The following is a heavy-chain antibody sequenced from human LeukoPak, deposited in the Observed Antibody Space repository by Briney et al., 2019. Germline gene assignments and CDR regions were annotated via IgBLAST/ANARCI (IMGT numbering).Heavy chain of an antibody. V-gene: IGHV3-48*03. CDR2: ISRSGSTI. CDR1: GFTLSSSE. Sequence: GGSLRLSCAAFGFTLSSSEMNWVRQAPGKGLEWVSYISRSGSTIFYADSVKGRFTISRDNAKNSLYLQMNSLRAEDTAVYYCARTKEMATISYFDSWGQGTLVTVSS. CDR3: ARTKEMATISYFDS. J-gene: IGHJ4*02. D-gene: IGHD5-24*01.